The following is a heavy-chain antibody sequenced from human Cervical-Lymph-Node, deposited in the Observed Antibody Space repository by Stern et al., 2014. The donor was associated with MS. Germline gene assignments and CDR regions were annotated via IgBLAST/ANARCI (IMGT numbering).Heavy chain of an antibody. CDR3: ARETIVGTTRPFDS. V-gene: IGHV4-61*02. D-gene: IGHD1-26*01. Sequence: QLQLQESGPELVQPSETLSLTCTDSGASLSNDRFYWSWVRQPAGKGLEWLGRIHTTGNVNYNPSHKSGVPMPREKSKTRVSLRLFSGTAADTATYYCARETIVGTTRPFDSWGQGIQVTVSS. CDR2: IHTTGNV. CDR1: GASLSNDRFY. J-gene: IGHJ4*02.